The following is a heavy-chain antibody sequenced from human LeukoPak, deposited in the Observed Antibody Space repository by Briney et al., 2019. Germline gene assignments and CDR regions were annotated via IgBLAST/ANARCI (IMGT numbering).Heavy chain of an antibody. CDR2: FDPEDGEA. CDR1: GYALTELS. J-gene: IGHJ3*02. V-gene: IGHV1-24*01. CDR3: AIPNPAAFDI. Sequence: ASVKVSCKVSGYALTELSMHWVRQAPGKGLEWMGGFDPEDGEAIYAQKFQGRVTMTEDTSTDTAYMELSSLRSEDTAVYYCAIPNPAAFDIWGQGTMVTVSS.